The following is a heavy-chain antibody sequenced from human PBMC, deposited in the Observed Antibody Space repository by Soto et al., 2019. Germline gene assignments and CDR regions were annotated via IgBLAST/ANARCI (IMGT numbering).Heavy chain of an antibody. D-gene: IGHD3-10*01. CDR2: INHSGST. CDR1: GGSFSGYY. CDR3: XXXXXXXXXXXGSGSYSY. V-gene: IGHV4-34*01. J-gene: IGHJ4*02. Sequence: QVQLQQWGAGLLKPSETLSLTCAVYGGSFSGYYWSWIRQPPGKGLEWIGEINHSGSTNYNPSLKSRVTISVXTSXNXXXXXXXXXXXXXXXXXXXXXXXXXXXXXXGSGSYSYWGQGTLVTVSS.